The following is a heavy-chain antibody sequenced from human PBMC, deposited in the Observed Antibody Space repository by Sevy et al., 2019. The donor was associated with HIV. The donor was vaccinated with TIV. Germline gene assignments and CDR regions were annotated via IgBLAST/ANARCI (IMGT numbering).Heavy chain of an antibody. D-gene: IGHD1-1*01. CDR1: EFTFSDYA. V-gene: IGHV3-30*09. Sequence: GGSLRLSCTASEFTFSDYAMHWVRQTPGKGLEWVAIVSGDGIKDDYADSVKGRFAISRDNSRNTLYLQMNSLTPDDTAVYFCVKEATAHRKIRFCFGDNCFYNWFDIWGQGVLVTVSS. CDR2: VSGDGIKD. J-gene: IGHJ5*02. CDR3: VKEATAHRKIRFCFGDNCFYNWFDI.